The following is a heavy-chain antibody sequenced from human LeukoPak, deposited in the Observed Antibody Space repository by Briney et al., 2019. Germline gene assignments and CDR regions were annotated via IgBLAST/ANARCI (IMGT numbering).Heavy chain of an antibody. CDR3: ARRGCSGGSCYIDY. CDR2: ISSSSSYI. CDR1: GFTFSSYS. V-gene: IGHV3-21*01. D-gene: IGHD2-15*01. Sequence: GGSLRLSCAASGFTFSSYSMNWVHQAPGKGLEWVSSISSSSSYIYYADSVKGRFTISRDNAKNSLYLQMNSLRAEDTAVYYCARRGCSGGSCYIDYWGQGTLVTVSS. J-gene: IGHJ4*02.